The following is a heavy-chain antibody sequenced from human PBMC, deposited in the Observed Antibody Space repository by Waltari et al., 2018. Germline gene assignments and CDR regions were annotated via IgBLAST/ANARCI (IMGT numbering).Heavy chain of an antibody. CDR1: GGSFSGYY. Sequence: QVQLQQWGAGLLKPSETLSPTCAVYGGSFSGYYWSCIRQPPGKGLGWIGEINHSGSTNYNPSLKSRVTISVDTSKNQFSLKLSSVTAADTAVYYCARGWMGARPFDYWGQGTLVTVSS. CDR3: ARGWMGARPFDY. CDR2: INHSGST. J-gene: IGHJ4*02. V-gene: IGHV4-34*01. D-gene: IGHD1-26*01.